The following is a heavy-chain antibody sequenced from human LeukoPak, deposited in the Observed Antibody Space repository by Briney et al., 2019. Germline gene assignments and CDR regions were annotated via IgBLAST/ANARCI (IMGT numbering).Heavy chain of an antibody. CDR1: GFTFDDYA. V-gene: IGHV3-9*01. J-gene: IGHJ4*02. D-gene: IGHD1-26*01. CDR3: ARRATTRHLDY. CDR2: ISWNSGSV. Sequence: GRSLRLSCAASGFTFDDYAMHWVRQTPEKGLEWVSGISWNSGSVVYADSVKGRFTISRDNAKNSLYLQMNSLRREDTALYYCARRATTRHLDYWGQGTLVTFSS.